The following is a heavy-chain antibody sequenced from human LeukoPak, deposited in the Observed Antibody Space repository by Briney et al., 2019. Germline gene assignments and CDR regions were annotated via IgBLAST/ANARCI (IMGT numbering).Heavy chain of an antibody. D-gene: IGHD5-18*01. Sequence: SETLSLTCTVSGGSISSYYWSWIRQPPGKGLEWIGYIYFSGRTNYNTSLKSRVTISVDTSKNQFSLKLSSVTAADTAVYYCARHMDPGYSYGPFDYWDQGTLVTVSS. CDR1: GGSISSYY. CDR2: IYFSGRT. CDR3: ARHMDPGYSYGPFDY. J-gene: IGHJ4*02. V-gene: IGHV4-59*08.